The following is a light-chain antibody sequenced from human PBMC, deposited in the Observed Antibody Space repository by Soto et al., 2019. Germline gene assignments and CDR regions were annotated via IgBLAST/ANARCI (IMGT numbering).Light chain of an antibody. Sequence: QLVLTQSPSASASLGASVKLTCTLSSGHSSYAIAWHQQQPEKGPRYLMKLNSDGSHSKGDGIPDRFSGSSSGAERYLTISSLQSEDEADYYCHTWGTGTLYVFGTGTKLTVL. V-gene: IGLV4-69*01. CDR2: LNSDGSH. CDR3: HTWGTGTLYV. CDR1: SGHSSYA. J-gene: IGLJ1*01.